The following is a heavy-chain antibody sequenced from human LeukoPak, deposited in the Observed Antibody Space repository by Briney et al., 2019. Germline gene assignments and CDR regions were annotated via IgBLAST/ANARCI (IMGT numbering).Heavy chain of an antibody. J-gene: IGHJ4*02. D-gene: IGHD3-22*01. Sequence: SETLSLTCTVSGGSISSYYWSWIRQPPGKGLEWIGYIYYSGSTNYNPSLKSRVTISVDTSKNQFSLKLSSVTAADTAVYYCARRRNYYDSSGYLDYWGQGTLVTVSS. V-gene: IGHV4-59*01. CDR3: ARRRNYYDSSGYLDY. CDR2: IYYSGST. CDR1: GGSISSYY.